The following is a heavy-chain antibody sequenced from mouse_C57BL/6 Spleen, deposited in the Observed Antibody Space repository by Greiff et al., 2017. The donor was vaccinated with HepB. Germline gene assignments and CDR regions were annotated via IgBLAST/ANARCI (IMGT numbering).Heavy chain of an antibody. J-gene: IGHJ1*03. Sequence: EVQLVESGGGLVKPGGSLKLSCAASGFTFSDYGMHWVRQAPEKGLEWVAYISSGSSTIYYADTVKGRFPISRDNAKNTLFLQMTSLRSEDTAMYYCAMVGYGSSFYWYFDVWGTGTTVTVSS. V-gene: IGHV5-17*01. D-gene: IGHD1-1*01. CDR2: ISSGSSTI. CDR1: GFTFSDYG. CDR3: AMVGYGSSFYWYFDV.